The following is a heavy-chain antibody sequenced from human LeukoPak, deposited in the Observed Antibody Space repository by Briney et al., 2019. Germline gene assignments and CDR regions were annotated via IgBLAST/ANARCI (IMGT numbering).Heavy chain of an antibody. CDR2: ISYDGSNK. CDR1: GFTFSSYA. J-gene: IGHJ4*02. V-gene: IGHV3-30-3*01. CDR3: AREGYGDYVSVYYFDY. D-gene: IGHD4-17*01. Sequence: GRSLRLSCAASGFTFSSYAMHWVRQAPGKGLEWVAVISYDGSNKYYADSVKGRFTISRDNSKNTLYLQMNSLRAEDTAVYYCAREGYGDYVSVYYFDYWGQGTLVTVSS.